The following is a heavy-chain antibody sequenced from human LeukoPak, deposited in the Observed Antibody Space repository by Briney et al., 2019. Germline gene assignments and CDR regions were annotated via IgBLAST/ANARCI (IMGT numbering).Heavy chain of an antibody. D-gene: IGHD3-22*01. CDR1: GKSFGDYY. CDR3: ARDRARYGSSCYSSDY. J-gene: IGHJ4*02. CDR2: IYHSRST. V-gene: IGHV4-34*01. Sequence: SETLSLTCPVSGKSFGDYYWSWIRQPAGKGLEWIGEIYHSRSTNYNPSLKSRVTISVDKSKNQFSLQLSSVTAADTAVYYCARDRARYGSSCYSSDYWGQGTLVTVSS.